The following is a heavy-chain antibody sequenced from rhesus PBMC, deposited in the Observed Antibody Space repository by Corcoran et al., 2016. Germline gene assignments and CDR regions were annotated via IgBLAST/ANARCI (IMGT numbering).Heavy chain of an antibody. J-gene: IGHJ4*01. D-gene: IGHD1-44*01. CDR2: IYGRGIST. CDR3: ARGKYHPDY. CDR1: GGSISDSYR. V-gene: IGHV4S10*01. Sequence: QVQLQESGPGVVKPSETLSLTCAVSGGSISDSYRWSWIRQPQGKGLEWIGRIYGRGISTNYNPPRKGRVTLSVDTSKNQLSLKLSSVTASDTAVYYCARGKYHPDYWGQGVLVTVSS.